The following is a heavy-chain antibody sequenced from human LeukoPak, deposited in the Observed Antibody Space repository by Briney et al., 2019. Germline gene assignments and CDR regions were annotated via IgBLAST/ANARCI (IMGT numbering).Heavy chain of an antibody. CDR3: TSGPRVAAAASVGTPPSRASAYY. V-gene: IGHV3-15*01. D-gene: IGHD6-13*01. J-gene: IGHJ4*02. CDR1: GFTFSNAW. CDR2: FKSKADGGTR. Sequence: GSLRLSCATSGFTFSNAWMTWVRQAPGKGLEWGGRFKSKADGGTRDYAAPVKGRFTISRDDSKNTLYLQMNSLKTEDTAVYYCTSGPRVAAAASVGTPPSRASAYYWGQGTLVTVSS.